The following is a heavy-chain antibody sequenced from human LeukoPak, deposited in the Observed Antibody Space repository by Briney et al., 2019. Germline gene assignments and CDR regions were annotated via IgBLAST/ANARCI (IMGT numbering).Heavy chain of an antibody. CDR3: ARDRPTYYYDSSGYYFPVY. CDR1: GGTFSSYA. J-gene: IGHJ4*02. D-gene: IGHD3-22*01. Sequence: SVKVSCKASGGTFSSYAISRVRQAPGQGLEWMGGIIPIFGTANYAQKFQGRVTITADESTSTAYMELSSLRSEDTAVYYCARDRPTYYYDSSGYYFPVYWGQGTLVTVSS. CDR2: IIPIFGTA. V-gene: IGHV1-69*13.